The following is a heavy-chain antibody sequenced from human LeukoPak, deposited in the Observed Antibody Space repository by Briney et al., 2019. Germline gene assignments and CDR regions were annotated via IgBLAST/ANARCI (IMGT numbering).Heavy chain of an antibody. Sequence: PGGSLRLSCAASGFSFNSYSMNWVRQAPGKGLEWVSSISSSSRYTYYADSTKGRFTISRDNAKNSLYLQMDSLRAEDTAVYYCARDTATGDYFDYWGQGTLVTVSS. V-gene: IGHV3-21*01. D-gene: IGHD5-12*01. CDR3: ARDTATGDYFDY. CDR1: GFSFNSYS. CDR2: ISSSSRYT. J-gene: IGHJ4*02.